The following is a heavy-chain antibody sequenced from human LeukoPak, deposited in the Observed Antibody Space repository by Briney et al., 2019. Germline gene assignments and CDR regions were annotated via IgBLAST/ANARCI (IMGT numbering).Heavy chain of an antibody. CDR3: ARKRRYTYGDYANWFDP. CDR2: INHSGST. V-gene: IGHV4-34*01. J-gene: IGHJ5*02. CDR1: GGSFSGYY. D-gene: IGHD4-17*01. Sequence: RSSETLSLTCAVYGGSFSGYYWSWIRQPPGKGLEWIGEINHSGSTNYNPSLKSRVTISVDTSKNQFSLKLSFVTAADTAVYYCARKRRYTYGDYANWFDPWGQGTLVTVSS.